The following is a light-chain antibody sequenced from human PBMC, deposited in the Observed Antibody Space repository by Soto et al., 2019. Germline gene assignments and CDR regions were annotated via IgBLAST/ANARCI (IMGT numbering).Light chain of an antibody. CDR2: RAS. Sequence: EIVMTQSPGTLSLSPGERATISCRASQVIGSRYLAWYYQKSGQAPRLFIYRASSRSTGIPDRFSGTGSETDFMLTISLLENEALGVYDVPQFSRQILHSFGQETPVPIK. J-gene: IGKJ2*01. V-gene: IGKV3-20*01. CDR1: QVIGSRY. CDR3: PQFSRQILHS.